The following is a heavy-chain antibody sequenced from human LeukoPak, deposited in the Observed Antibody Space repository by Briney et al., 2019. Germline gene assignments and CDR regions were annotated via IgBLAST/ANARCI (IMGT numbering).Heavy chain of an antibody. CDR1: GFTFSSYG. D-gene: IGHD1-14*01. Sequence: GGSLRLSCAASGFTFSSYGMHWVRQAPGKWLEWVAVISYDGSNKYYADSVKGRFTISRDNSKNTLYLQTNSLRAEDTAVYYCARTSEGGYFDYWGQGAVVTVSS. J-gene: IGHJ4*02. CDR3: ARTSEGGYFDY. CDR2: ISYDGSNK. V-gene: IGHV3-30*03.